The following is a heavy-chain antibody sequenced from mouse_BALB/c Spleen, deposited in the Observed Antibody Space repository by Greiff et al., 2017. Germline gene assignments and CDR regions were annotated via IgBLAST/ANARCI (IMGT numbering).Heavy chain of an antibody. J-gene: IGHJ3*01. CDR2: ISTYYGDA. Sequence: VKLMESGAELVRPGVSVKISCKGSGYTFTDYAMPWVKQRHAKSLEWIGVISTYYGDASYNQKFKCKATMTVDKSSSTAYMELARLTSEDSAIYDFAREDDGYGFAYWGQGTLVTVSA. CDR3: AREDDGYGFAY. V-gene: IGHV1S137*01. CDR1: GYTFTDYA. D-gene: IGHD2-3*01.